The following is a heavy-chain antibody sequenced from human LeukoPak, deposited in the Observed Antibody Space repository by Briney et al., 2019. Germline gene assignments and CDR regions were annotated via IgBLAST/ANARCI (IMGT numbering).Heavy chain of an antibody. CDR1: GFTFSNYA. CDR2: TSGSGGST. CDR3: ASGLGADYYDGMDV. V-gene: IGHV3-23*01. D-gene: IGHD3-10*01. J-gene: IGHJ6*02. Sequence: GGSLRLSCAASGFTFSNYAMNWVRQAPGKGLEWVSCTSGSGGSTYYADSVKGRFTISRDNSKKTLYLHMNSLRAEDTAVYYCASGLGADYYDGMDVWGQGTTVTVSS.